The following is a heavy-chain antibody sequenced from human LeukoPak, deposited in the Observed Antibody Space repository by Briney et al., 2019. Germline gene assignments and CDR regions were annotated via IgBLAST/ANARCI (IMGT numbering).Heavy chain of an antibody. J-gene: IGHJ4*02. V-gene: IGHV3-48*03. CDR3: ARDYGGSSPFDY. CDR2: ISSSGSTI. D-gene: IGHD4-23*01. Sequence: GGSLRLSCTASGFTFSSYEMNWVRQAPGKGLEWVSYISSSGSTIYYADSVKGRFTISRDNAKNSLYLQMNSLRAEDTAVYYCARDYGGSSPFDYWGQGTLVTVSS. CDR1: GFTFSSYE.